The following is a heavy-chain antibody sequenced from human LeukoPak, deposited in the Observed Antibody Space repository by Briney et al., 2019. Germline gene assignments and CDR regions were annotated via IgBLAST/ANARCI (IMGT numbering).Heavy chain of an antibody. CDR1: GFTFSSYS. D-gene: IGHD1-26*01. Sequence: GGSLRLSCAASGFTFSSYSMNWVRQAPGKGLEWVSSISSSSSYIYYADPVKSRFTISRDNAKNSLYLQMNSLRAEDTAVYYCARDMGDYFDYWGQGTLVTVSS. V-gene: IGHV3-21*01. J-gene: IGHJ4*02. CDR2: ISSSSSYI. CDR3: ARDMGDYFDY.